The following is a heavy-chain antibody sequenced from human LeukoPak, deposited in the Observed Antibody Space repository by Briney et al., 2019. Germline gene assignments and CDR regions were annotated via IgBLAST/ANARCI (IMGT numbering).Heavy chain of an antibody. J-gene: IGHJ5*02. CDR1: GGTFSSYA. CDR3: ASVLSGIAVAGSFDP. CDR2: IIPILGIA. V-gene: IGHV1-69*04. D-gene: IGHD6-19*01. Sequence: ASVKVSCKASGGTFSSYAISWVRQAPGQGLEWMGRIIPILGIANYTQKFQGRVTITADKSTSTAYMELSSLRSEDTAVYYCASVLSGIAVAGSFDPWGQGTLVTVSS.